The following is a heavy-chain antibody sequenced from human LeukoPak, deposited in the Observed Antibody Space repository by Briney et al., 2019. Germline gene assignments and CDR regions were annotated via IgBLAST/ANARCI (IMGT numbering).Heavy chain of an antibody. D-gene: IGHD6-13*01. Sequence: ASVKVSCKASGYTFTGYYMHWVRQATGQGLEWMGWMNPNSGKTGYAQKFQGRVTMTRSTSINTAYMELSSLRSDDTAVYYCARYPPGYSSSWYALDVWGQGTTVTVSS. CDR1: GYTFTGYY. J-gene: IGHJ6*02. V-gene: IGHV1-8*02. CDR2: MNPNSGKT. CDR3: ARYPPGYSSSWYALDV.